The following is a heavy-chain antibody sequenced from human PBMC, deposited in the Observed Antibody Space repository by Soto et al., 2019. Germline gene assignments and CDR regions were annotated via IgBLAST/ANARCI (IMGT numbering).Heavy chain of an antibody. Sequence: PSETLSLTCTVSGGSISSGSYYWSWIRQHPGRGLEWIGYIYYSGSTYYNPSLKSRVTISVDTSKNQFSLKLSSVTAADTAVYYCASNRATYYYDSSGYYPFDYWGQGTLVTVSS. CDR2: IYYSGST. J-gene: IGHJ4*02. CDR1: GGSISSGSYY. CDR3: ASNRATYYYDSSGYYPFDY. V-gene: IGHV4-31*03. D-gene: IGHD3-22*01.